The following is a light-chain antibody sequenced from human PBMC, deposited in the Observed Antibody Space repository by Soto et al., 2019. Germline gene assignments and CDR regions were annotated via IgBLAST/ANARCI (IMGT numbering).Light chain of an antibody. V-gene: IGLV2-14*01. CDR1: SSDVGGYNY. J-gene: IGLJ1*01. CDR3: SSYTSSSRGG. CDR2: DVS. Sequence: QSALTQPASVSGSPGQSITISCTGTSSDVGGYNYVSWYQQHPGKAPKLMIYDVSNRPSGVSNRFSGSKSGNTASLTISGLQAEDGADYYCSSYTSSSRGGFGTGTKVTVL.